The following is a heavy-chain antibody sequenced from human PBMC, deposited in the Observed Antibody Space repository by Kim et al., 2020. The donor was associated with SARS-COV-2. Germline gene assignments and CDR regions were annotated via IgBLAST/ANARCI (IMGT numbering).Heavy chain of an antibody. Sequence: SVKVSCKASGGTFSSYAISWVRQAPGQGLEWMGGIIPIFGTANYAQKFQGRVTITADESTSTAYMELSSLRSEDTAVYYCASGPAGGVRYFDWLFYYWGQGTLVTVSS. V-gene: IGHV1-69*13. CDR1: GGTFSSYA. CDR3: ASGPAGGVRYFDWLFYY. J-gene: IGHJ4*02. D-gene: IGHD3-9*01. CDR2: IIPIFGTA.